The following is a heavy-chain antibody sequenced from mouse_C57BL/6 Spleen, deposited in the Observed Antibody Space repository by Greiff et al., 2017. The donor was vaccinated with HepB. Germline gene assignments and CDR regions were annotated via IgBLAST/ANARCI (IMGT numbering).Heavy chain of an antibody. CDR2: INPNNGGT. CDR3: ASRIPFYGNPFAY. D-gene: IGHD2-1*01. CDR1: GYTFTDYN. J-gene: IGHJ3*01. V-gene: IGHV1-18*01. Sequence: EVQLQQSGPELVKPGASVKIPCKASGYTFTDYNMDWVKQSHGKSLEWIGDINPNNGGTIYNQKFKGKATLTVDKSSSTAYMELRSLTSEDTAVYYCASRIPFYGNPFAYWGQGTLVTVSA.